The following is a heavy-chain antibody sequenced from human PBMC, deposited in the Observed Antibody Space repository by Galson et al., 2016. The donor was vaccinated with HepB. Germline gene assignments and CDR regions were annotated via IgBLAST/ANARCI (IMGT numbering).Heavy chain of an antibody. CDR3: AGEVDKPGGTDRAAFDI. CDR2: IHHTGRA. J-gene: IGHJ3*02. V-gene: IGHV4-31*03. D-gene: IGHD1-14*01. CDR1: GASIISNNYF. Sequence: TLSLTCTVSGASIISNNYFWSWVRQQEGRGLEWIAYIHHTGRAYYNPSFSSRFIISVDTSRNQFSLKVNSVNAADTAVYYCAGEVDKPGGTDRAAFDIW.